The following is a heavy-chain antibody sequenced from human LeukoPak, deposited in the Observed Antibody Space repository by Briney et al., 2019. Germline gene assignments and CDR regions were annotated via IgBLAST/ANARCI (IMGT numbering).Heavy chain of an antibody. CDR2: IIPILGIA. V-gene: IGHV1-69*04. Sequence: ASVKVSCKASGGTFSSYAISWVRQAPGQGLEWMGRIIPILGIANYAQKFQGRVTMTRNTSISTAYMELSSLRSEDTAVYYCARAGVPLYCSSTSCYLYYYYYGMDVWGQGTTVTVSS. J-gene: IGHJ6*02. CDR1: GGTFSSYA. CDR3: ARAGVPLYCSSTSCYLYYYYYGMDV. D-gene: IGHD2-2*01.